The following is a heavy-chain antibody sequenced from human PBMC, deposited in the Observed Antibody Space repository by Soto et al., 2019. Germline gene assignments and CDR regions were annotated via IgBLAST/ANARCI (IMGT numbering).Heavy chain of an antibody. J-gene: IGHJ5*02. D-gene: IGHD6-13*01. V-gene: IGHV4-4*07. CDR3: ARDRSGRWYDSWFDP. CDR2: IYTSGST. Sequence: PSETLSLTCTVSGGSISSYYWSWIRQPAGKGLEWIGRIYTSGSTNYNPSLKSRVTMSVDTSKNQFSLKLSSVTAADTAVYYCARDRSGRWYDSWFDPWGQGTLVTVSS. CDR1: GGSISSYY.